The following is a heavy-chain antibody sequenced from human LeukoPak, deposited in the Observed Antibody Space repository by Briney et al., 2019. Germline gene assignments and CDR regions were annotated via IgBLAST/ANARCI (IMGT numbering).Heavy chain of an antibody. V-gene: IGHV3-23*01. D-gene: IGHD3-10*01. CDR1: GFTFSIYG. J-gene: IGHJ5*02. Sequence: PGGSLRLSCAASGFTFSIYGMSWVRQAPGKGLEWVSAISGSGSNTYYADSVKGRFTISRDNSKSTVYLQMNSLRVEDAAVYYCSKDLTSDFGGDLDPWGQGTLITVSS. CDR2: ISGSGSNT. CDR3: SKDLTSDFGGDLDP.